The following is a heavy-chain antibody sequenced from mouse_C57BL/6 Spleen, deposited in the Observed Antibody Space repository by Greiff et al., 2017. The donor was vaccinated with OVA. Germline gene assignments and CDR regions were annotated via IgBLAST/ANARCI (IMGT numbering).Heavy chain of an antibody. D-gene: IGHD2-1*01. CDR1: GFTFSSYG. V-gene: IGHV5-6*02. Sequence: DVKLVESGGDLVKPGGSLKLSCAASGFTFSSYGMSWVRQTPDKRLEWVATISSGGSYTYYPDSVKGRFTISRDNAKNTLYLQMSSLTSEDTAMYYCARHGDYGIPFAYWGQGTLVTVSA. CDR2: ISSGGSYT. CDR3: ARHGDYGIPFAY. J-gene: IGHJ3*01.